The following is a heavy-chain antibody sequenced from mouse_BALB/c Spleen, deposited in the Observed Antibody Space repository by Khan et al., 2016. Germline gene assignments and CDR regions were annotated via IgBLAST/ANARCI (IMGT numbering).Heavy chain of an antibody. CDR1: GCTFSDYY. Sequence: EVQLVESGGGLVQPGGSLKLSCATSGCTFSDYYMYWVRQTPEKRLEWVAYISNGGGSTYYPDTVKGRFTISRDNAKNTLYLQISRLKSEDTAMYYWARSIHYYGYVTYWGQGTLVTVSA. V-gene: IGHV5-12*02. CDR3: ARSIHYYGYVTY. D-gene: IGHD1-2*01. CDR2: ISNGGGST. J-gene: IGHJ3*01.